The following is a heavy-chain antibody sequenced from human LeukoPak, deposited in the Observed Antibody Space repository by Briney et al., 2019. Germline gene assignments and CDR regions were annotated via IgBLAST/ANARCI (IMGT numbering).Heavy chain of an antibody. CDR3: ARSRGGVTLDY. Sequence: SETLSLTCTVSGGSITTYYWTWIRQPPGKGLEWIGYISYTGSTNYNPSLKSRVTISVDTSKSQFSLRLSSVTAADTAVYYCARSRGGVTLDYWGQRTLVTVSS. D-gene: IGHD2-21*02. J-gene: IGHJ4*02. CDR2: ISYTGST. CDR1: GGSITTYY. V-gene: IGHV4-59*08.